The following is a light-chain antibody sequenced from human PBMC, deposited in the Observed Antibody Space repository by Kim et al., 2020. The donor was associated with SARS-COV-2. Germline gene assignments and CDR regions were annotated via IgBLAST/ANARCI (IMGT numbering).Light chain of an antibody. CDR1: NIGSKS. CDR3: QVWDSSSDHVV. V-gene: IGLV3-21*03. J-gene: IGLJ2*01. CDR2: DDS. Sequence: SYELTQPPSVSVAPGKTARITCGGNNIGSKSVHWYQQTPGQAPVLVVYDDSDRPSGIPERFSGSNSGNTATLTISRVEAGDEADYYCQVWDSSSDHVVFGGGTQLTVL.